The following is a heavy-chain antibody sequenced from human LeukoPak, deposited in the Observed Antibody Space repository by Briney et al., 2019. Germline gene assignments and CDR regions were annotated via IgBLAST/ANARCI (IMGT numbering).Heavy chain of an antibody. Sequence: GESLKISCKGSGYSFTSYWIGWVRQMPGKGLEWMGIIYPGYSDTRYSPSFQGQVTISADKSISTAYMQWSSLKASDTAMYYCARGYYDFWSGYNWFDPWGQGTLVTVSS. CDR1: GYSFTSYW. J-gene: IGHJ5*02. CDR2: IYPGYSDT. CDR3: ARGYYDFWSGYNWFDP. D-gene: IGHD3-3*01. V-gene: IGHV5-51*01.